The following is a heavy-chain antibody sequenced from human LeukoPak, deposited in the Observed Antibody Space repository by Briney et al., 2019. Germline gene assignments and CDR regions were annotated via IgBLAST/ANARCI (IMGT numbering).Heavy chain of an antibody. V-gene: IGHV3-23*01. CDR1: GFTFSSYA. D-gene: IGHD5-12*01. Sequence: GGSLRLSCAASGFTFSSYALSWVRQAPGKGLEWVSGIFIHGGETYHAESVKGRFTISRDNSKNTLYLQMNSLRAEDTAVYYWAKETGYSGYDYGAYWGQGTLVTVSS. CDR3: AKETGYSGYDYGAY. CDR2: IFIHGGET. J-gene: IGHJ4*02.